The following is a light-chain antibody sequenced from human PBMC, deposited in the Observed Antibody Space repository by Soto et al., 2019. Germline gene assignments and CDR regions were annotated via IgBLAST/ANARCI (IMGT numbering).Light chain of an antibody. J-gene: IGKJ3*01. CDR1: QSINTY. Sequence: DIQMTHSPSSLSASVGDRVSITCRASQSINTYLNWYQQKPGKAPNLLIYVASSLQSGVPSRFTGSGSGTDFTLTISSLQPEDFATYYCQESYTLTFGPGTKVDIK. CDR2: VAS. V-gene: IGKV1-39*01. CDR3: QESYTLT.